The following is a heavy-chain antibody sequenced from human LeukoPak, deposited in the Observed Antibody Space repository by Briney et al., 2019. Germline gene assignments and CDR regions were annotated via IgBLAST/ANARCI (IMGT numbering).Heavy chain of an antibody. J-gene: IGHJ4*02. CDR3: ARVGIAVASRHPGVDY. CDR1: GFTFDDYG. V-gene: IGHV3-20*04. D-gene: IGHD6-19*01. CDR2: ISWNGGST. Sequence: GGSLRLSCAASGFTFDDYGMSWVRQAPGKGLEWVSGISWNGGSTGYADSVKGRFTISRDNAKNSLYLQMDSLRAEDTALYYCARVGIAVASRHPGVDYWGQGTLVTVSS.